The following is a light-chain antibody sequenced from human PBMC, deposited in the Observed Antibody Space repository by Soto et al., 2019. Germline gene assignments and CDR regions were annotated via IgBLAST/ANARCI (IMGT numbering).Light chain of an antibody. CDR1: QSVSSSY. CDR3: QQYGSSPTYT. Sequence: EIVLTQSPGTLSLSPGERATLSCRASQSVSSSYLAWYQQKPGQATRLLIYGASSRANGIPDRFSGSGSGTDFSLTISRLEPEDFAVYYCQQYGSSPTYTFGQGTKLEIK. CDR2: GAS. J-gene: IGKJ2*01. V-gene: IGKV3-20*01.